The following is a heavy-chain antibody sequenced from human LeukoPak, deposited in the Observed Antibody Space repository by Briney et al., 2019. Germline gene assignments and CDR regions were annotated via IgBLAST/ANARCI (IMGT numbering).Heavy chain of an antibody. Sequence: GGSLRLSCAAPGFTFSSYLMHWVPQVPGKGLVWVSRINTDGSVTTYADSVKGRFTVSRDNAKNTLYLQMNSLRAEDTAVYYCANRPGYSSGRVSDYWGQGTLVTVSS. CDR2: INTDGSVT. CDR3: ANRPGYSSGRVSDY. J-gene: IGHJ4*02. V-gene: IGHV3-74*01. D-gene: IGHD6-19*01. CDR1: GFTFSSYL.